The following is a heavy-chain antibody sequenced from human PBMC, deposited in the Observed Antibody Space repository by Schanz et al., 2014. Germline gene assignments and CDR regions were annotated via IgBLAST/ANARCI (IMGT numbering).Heavy chain of an antibody. CDR1: GFTFSTY. CDR2: IYSGVST. V-gene: IGHV3-66*01. CDR3: ARGDPVAGLDY. Sequence: EVQVLESGEGLVEAGGSLRLSCSASGFTFSTYMTWVRQAPGKGLEWVSIIYSGVSTYYADSVKGRFTISRDNSKNTVYLQMNSLRGEDTGMYYCARGDPVAGLDYWGRGTLVTVSS. J-gene: IGHJ4*02.